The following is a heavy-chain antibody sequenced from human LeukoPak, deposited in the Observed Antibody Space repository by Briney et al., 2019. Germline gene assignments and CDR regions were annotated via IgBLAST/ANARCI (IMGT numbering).Heavy chain of an antibody. D-gene: IGHD5-24*01. V-gene: IGHV5-10-1*01. CDR1: GYSFTSYW. CDR3: ARREMSTQLVAFDI. CDR2: IDPSDSYT. Sequence: GESLKISCKGSGYSFTSYWISWVRQMPGKGLEWMGRIDPSDSYTNYSPSFQGHVTISADKSISTAYLQWSSLEASDTAMYYCARREMSTQLVAFDIWGQGTMVTVSS. J-gene: IGHJ3*02.